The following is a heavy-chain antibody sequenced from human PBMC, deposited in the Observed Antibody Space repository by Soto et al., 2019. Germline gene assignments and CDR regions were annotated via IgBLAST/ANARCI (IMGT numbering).Heavy chain of an antibody. V-gene: IGHV4-31*03. J-gene: IGHJ4*02. CDR3: ARAHYDYVWGSYRPDPYFDY. Sequence: SETLSLTCTVSGGSISSGGYYWSWIRQHPGKGLEWIGYIYYSGSTYYNPSLKSRVTISVDTSKNQFSLKLSSVTAADTAVYYCARAHYDYVWGSYRPDPYFDYWGQGTLVTVSS. D-gene: IGHD3-16*02. CDR1: GGSISSGGYY. CDR2: IYYSGST.